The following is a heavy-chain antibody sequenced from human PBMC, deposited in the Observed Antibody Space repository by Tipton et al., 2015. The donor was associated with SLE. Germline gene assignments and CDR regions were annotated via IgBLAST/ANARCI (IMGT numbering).Heavy chain of an antibody. Sequence: TLSLTCTVSGGSISSYYWSWIRQPPGKGLEWIGYIYYSGSTNYNPSLKSRVTISVDTSKNQFSLKLSSVTAADTAVYYCARGTIFGVVRNWFDPWGQGTLVTVSS. J-gene: IGHJ5*02. CDR3: ARGTIFGVVRNWFDP. CDR1: GGSISSYY. D-gene: IGHD3-3*01. V-gene: IGHV4-59*07. CDR2: IYYSGST.